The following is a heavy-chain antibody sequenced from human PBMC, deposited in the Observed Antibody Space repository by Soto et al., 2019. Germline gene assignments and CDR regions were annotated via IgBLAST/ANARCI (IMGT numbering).Heavy chain of an antibody. CDR1: GGSISGDY. CDR3: ARLGGYYQAFDS. Sequence: QVQLQESGPGLVKPSETLSLTCTVSGGSISGDYWSWIRQSPGKGPEWIGYIYYTGTTKYNPSLKSRLTISVDTSKNQFSLKLSSVTAADTAVYYCARLGGYYQAFDSWGQGTLVTVAS. J-gene: IGHJ4*02. V-gene: IGHV4-59*08. D-gene: IGHD3-22*01. CDR2: IYYTGTT.